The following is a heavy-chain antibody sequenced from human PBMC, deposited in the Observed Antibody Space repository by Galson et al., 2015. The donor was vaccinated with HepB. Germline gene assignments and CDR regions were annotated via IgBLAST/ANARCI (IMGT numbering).Heavy chain of an antibody. CDR2: ISWDGIST. Sequence: SLRLSCAASGFTFEDHTMQWVRQVPGKGLEWVSLISWDGISTYYADSVKGRFTISRDNGKNSLYLQMNSLRTEDTALYYCTKRSHASGWYASDHWGQGTLVTVSS. CDR1: GFTFEDHT. J-gene: IGHJ4*02. CDR3: TKRSHASGWYASDH. V-gene: IGHV3-43*01. D-gene: IGHD6-19*01.